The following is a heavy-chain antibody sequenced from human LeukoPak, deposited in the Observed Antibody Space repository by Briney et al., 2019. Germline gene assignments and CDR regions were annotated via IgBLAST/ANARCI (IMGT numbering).Heavy chain of an antibody. D-gene: IGHD1-26*01. Sequence: SETLSLTCAVYGGSFSGYYWSWIRQPPGKGLECIEEINHSGSTNYNPSLKSRVTISVDTSKNQFSLKLSSVTAADTAVYYCASSKWELLRKFDYCGQGTLVTVSS. J-gene: IGHJ4*02. CDR1: GGSFSGYY. CDR3: ASSKWELLRKFDY. V-gene: IGHV4-34*01. CDR2: INHSGST.